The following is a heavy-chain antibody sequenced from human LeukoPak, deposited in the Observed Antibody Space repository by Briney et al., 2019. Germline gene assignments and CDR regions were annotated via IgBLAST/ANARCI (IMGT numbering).Heavy chain of an antibody. CDR1: GGSISSSNW. CDR3: ARELGGYSYGYFDY. D-gene: IGHD5-18*01. J-gene: IGHJ4*02. V-gene: IGHV4-4*02. Sequence: SGTLSLTCAVSGGSISSSNWWSWVRQPPGKGLEWIGEIYHSGSTNYNPSLKSRVTISVDKSENQFSLKLSSVTAADTAVYYCARELGGYSYGYFDYWGQGTLVTVSS. CDR2: IYHSGST.